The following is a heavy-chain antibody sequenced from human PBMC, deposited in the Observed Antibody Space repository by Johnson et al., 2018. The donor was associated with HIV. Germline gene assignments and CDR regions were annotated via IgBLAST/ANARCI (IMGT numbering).Heavy chain of an antibody. J-gene: IGHJ3*02. Sequence: QVQLVESGGGLVQPGGSPRLSCAASGFTFSTYAMHWVRQAPGKGLEYVSAINNNGYDTYYADSVKGRFTISRDNSKNTLYLQMNSLRTEDTAVYYCARGRGFHYYDSRDYSDDAFDIWGQGTMVTVSS. CDR2: INNNGYDT. D-gene: IGHD3-22*01. V-gene: IGHV3-64*04. CDR3: ARGRGFHYYDSRDYSDDAFDI. CDR1: GFTFSTYA.